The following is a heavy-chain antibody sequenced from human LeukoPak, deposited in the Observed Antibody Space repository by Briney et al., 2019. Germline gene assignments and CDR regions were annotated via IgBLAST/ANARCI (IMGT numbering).Heavy chain of an antibody. J-gene: IGHJ5*02. V-gene: IGHV4-59*11. CDR2: IYYSGSI. CDR1: CGSLSSHY. Sequence: SDTLSLTCTVSCGSLSSHYWRWIRQPPGKGLEWIWYIYYSGSINYNPPLKSRVHISVVTSNNHFALELSSVTAAGKAVYYCARGPGPQKIRYFDPWGQGTLVTVSS. D-gene: IGHD3-9*01. CDR3: ARGPGPQKIRYFDP.